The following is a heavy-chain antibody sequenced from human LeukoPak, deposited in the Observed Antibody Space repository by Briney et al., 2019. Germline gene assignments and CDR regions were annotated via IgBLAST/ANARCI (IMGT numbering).Heavy chain of an antibody. D-gene: IGHD2-21*02. V-gene: IGHV3-21*01. CDR2: ISSSSSYI. CDR1: GFTFSSYS. CDR3: ARDFVSVQKCGDCTSDAFDI. J-gene: IGHJ3*02. Sequence: SGGSLRLSCAASGFTFSSYSMIWVGQAPGKGLEGVSSISSSSSYIYYADSVKGRFTISRDNAKNSLYLQMNSLRAEDTAVYYWARDFVSVQKCGDCTSDAFDIWGQGTMVTVSS.